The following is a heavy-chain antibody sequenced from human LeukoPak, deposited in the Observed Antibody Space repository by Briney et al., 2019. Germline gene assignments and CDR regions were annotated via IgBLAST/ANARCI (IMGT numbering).Heavy chain of an antibody. CDR3: ARGANTHFDY. CDR2: IGTAGDT. D-gene: IGHD1-26*01. J-gene: IGHJ4*02. Sequence: GGSLRLSCAASGFTFSNYDMHWVRQATGKGLEWVSAIGTAGDTYYPGSVGGRFTMSRENAKNSLYLQMNSLTAGDTAVYYCARGANTHFDYWGQGTLVTVSS. V-gene: IGHV3-13*04. CDR1: GFTFSNYD.